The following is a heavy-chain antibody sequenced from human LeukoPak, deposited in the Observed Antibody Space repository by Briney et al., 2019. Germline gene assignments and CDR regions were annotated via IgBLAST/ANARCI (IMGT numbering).Heavy chain of an antibody. Sequence: GGSLRLSCAASGFTFDDYGMSWVRQAPGKGLEWVSGINWNGGSTGYADSVKGRFTISRDNAKKSLDLQTNSLRAEDTALYYCARGHIDYAFDCWGQGTLVTVSS. CDR1: GFTFDDYG. CDR2: INWNGGST. D-gene: IGHD4-17*01. V-gene: IGHV3-20*04. CDR3: ARGHIDYAFDC. J-gene: IGHJ4*02.